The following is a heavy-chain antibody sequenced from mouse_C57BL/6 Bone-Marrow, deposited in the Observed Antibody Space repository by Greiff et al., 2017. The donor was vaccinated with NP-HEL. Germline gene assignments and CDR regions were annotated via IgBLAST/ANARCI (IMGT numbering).Heavy chain of an antibody. CDR1: GFNIKDDY. V-gene: IGHV14-4*01. CDR3: TTRGPVVDAMDY. J-gene: IGHJ4*01. CDR2: IDAEHGDT. D-gene: IGHD1-1*01. Sequence: EVQLQQSGAEPVRPGASVKLSGTASGFNIKDDYMHWVKQRPEQGLEWIGWIDAEHGDTEYAPKFQGKATITADTSSNTAYLQLSSLTSEDTAVYYCTTRGPVVDAMDYWGQGTSVTVSS.